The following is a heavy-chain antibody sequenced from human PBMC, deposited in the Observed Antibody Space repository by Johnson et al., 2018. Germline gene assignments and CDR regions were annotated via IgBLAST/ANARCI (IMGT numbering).Heavy chain of an antibody. CDR2: IYYSGST. J-gene: IGHJ6*03. V-gene: IGHV4-59*01. Sequence: QVQLQESGPGLVKPSETLFLTCTVSGGSISSYYWSWIRQPPGKGLEWIGYIYYSGSTNYNPTLKSRVTISVDTSKNQFSLKLSSVTAADTAVYYCARGDPYYDFWSGGTYYYYMDVWGKGTTVTVSS. CDR1: GGSISSYY. CDR3: ARGDPYYDFWSGGTYYYYMDV. D-gene: IGHD3-3*01.